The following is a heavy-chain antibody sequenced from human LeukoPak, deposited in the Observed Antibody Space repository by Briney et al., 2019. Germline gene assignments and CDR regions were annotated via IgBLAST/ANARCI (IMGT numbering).Heavy chain of an antibody. CDR2: TYYRSKWYN. Sequence: SQTLSLTCAISGDSASSNSAAWNWISPPPSRGLEWLGRTYYRSKWYNDYAVSVKSRITINPDTSKNQFSLHLNSVTPEDTAVYYCARGSEWFDPWGQGTLVTVSS. CDR1: GDSASSNSAA. V-gene: IGHV6-1*01. CDR3: ARGSEWFDP. J-gene: IGHJ5*02.